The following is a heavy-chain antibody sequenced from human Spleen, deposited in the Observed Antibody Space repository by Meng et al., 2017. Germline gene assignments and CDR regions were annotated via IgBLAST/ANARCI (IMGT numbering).Heavy chain of an antibody. CDR3: ARDGAAKYDILTASNWFDP. D-gene: IGHD3-9*01. J-gene: IGHJ5*02. Sequence: GESLKISCATSGFTFSSYGLHWVRQAPGKGLEWLAVIAFDGRNKFYVDSVKGRFTISRDNSKNTLYLQMNSLTPEDTAVYFCARDGAAKYDILTASNWFDPWGQGTLVTVSS. CDR2: IAFDGRNK. CDR1: GFTFSSYG. V-gene: IGHV3-30*19.